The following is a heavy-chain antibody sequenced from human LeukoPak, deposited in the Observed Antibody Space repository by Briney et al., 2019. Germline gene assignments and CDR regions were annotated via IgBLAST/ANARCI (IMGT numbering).Heavy chain of an antibody. V-gene: IGHV3-11*01. CDR1: GFTFDDYG. J-gene: IGHJ4*02. CDR3: ARDQSYNYYGSGSYYWPSDY. D-gene: IGHD3-10*01. CDR2: ISSSGSTI. Sequence: GGSLRLSCAASGFTFDDYGMSWVRQAPGKGLEWVSYISSSGSTIYYADSVKGRFTISRDNAKNSLYLQMNSLRAEDTAVYYCARDQSYNYYGSGSYYWPSDYWGQGTLVTVSS.